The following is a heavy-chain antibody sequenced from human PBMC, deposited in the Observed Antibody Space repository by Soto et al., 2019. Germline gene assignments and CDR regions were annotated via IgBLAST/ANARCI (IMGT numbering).Heavy chain of an antibody. D-gene: IGHD2-2*01. J-gene: IGHJ6*02. CDR1: GGSISSYY. CDR3: ARDVYGSTTSGYYYYAMDV. Sequence: SETLSLTCTVSGGSISSYYWSWIRQPAGKGLEWIGRIYSSGSTDYNPSLKSRVTMSLDTSKNQISLKLSSVTAADTAVYYCARDVYGSTTSGYYYYAMDVWGQGTTVTVS. CDR2: IYSSGST. V-gene: IGHV4-4*07.